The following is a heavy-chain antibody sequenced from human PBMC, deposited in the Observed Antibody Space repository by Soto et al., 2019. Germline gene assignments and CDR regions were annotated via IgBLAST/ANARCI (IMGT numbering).Heavy chain of an antibody. D-gene: IGHD3-10*01. V-gene: IGHV4-59*01. J-gene: IGHJ3*02. Sequence: PSETLSLTCTVSGGSISSYYWSWIRQPPGKGLEWIGYIYYSGSTNYNPSGGSTSYAQKFQGRVTMTRDTSTSTVYMELSSLRSEDTAVYYCAREPITKLLWFGEPHAFDIWGQGTMVTVSS. CDR2: IYYSGST. CDR3: AREPITKLLWFGEPHAFDI. CDR1: GGSISSYY.